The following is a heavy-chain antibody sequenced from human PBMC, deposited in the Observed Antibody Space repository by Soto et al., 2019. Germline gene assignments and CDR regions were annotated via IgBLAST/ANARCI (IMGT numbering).Heavy chain of an antibody. J-gene: IGHJ6*02. CDR2: IYYSGST. CDR1: GGSISSSGYY. V-gene: IGHV4-39*01. D-gene: IGHD3-3*01. Sequence: SETLSLTCTVSGGSISSSGYYWGWIRQPAGKGLEWIGSIYYSGSTYYNPSLKSRVAISVDTSKNQFSLKLSSVTAADTAAYYCARHVGGDFWSGYRPHYRMDVRARGSTVPVSS. CDR3: ARHVGGDFWSGYRPHYRMDV.